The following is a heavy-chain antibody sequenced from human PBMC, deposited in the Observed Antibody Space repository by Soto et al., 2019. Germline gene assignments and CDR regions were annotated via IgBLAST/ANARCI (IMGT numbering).Heavy chain of an antibody. J-gene: IGHJ6*03. Sequence: PGGSLRLSCAACGFTFSSYAMGWVRQAAGTAPEWVANVKQDGSEKYYVDSVKGRFTISRDNAKNSLYLQMNSLRAEDTAVYYCARGAVTNERYSYYYYYMDVWGKGTTVTVSS. CDR3: ARGAVTNERYSYYYYYMDV. D-gene: IGHD4-17*01. V-gene: IGHV3-7*01. CDR2: VKQDGSEK. CDR1: GFTFSSYA.